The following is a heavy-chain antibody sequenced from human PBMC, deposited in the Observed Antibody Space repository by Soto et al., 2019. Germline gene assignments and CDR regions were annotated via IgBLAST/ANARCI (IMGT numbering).Heavy chain of an antibody. Sequence: SETLSLTCTISGGSISSGKYYWSWISQPPGKGLEWIGFISYSGTTHYSASLRSRVSISVDTDKNQFSWDLSSGTAADTAVYYCARGSGGYDFDYWGQGNLVTVSS. J-gene: IGHJ4*02. CDR1: GGSISSGKYY. CDR2: ISYSGTT. D-gene: IGHD5-12*01. V-gene: IGHV4-30-4*01. CDR3: ARGSGGYDFDY.